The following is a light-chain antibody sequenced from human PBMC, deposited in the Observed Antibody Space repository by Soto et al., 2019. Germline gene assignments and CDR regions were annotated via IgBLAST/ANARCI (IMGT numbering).Light chain of an antibody. CDR3: QHPKWA. CDR1: QAINFY. Sequence: IQLTQSPSSLSASVGDRVTITCRASQAINFYVAWYQQRPGRAPQLLIYAASALQTGVPSRFSGSGSGTDFTPTITNLQPEDSGTYYCQHPKWAFGQGTTVEI. J-gene: IGKJ1*01. CDR2: AAS. V-gene: IGKV1-9*01.